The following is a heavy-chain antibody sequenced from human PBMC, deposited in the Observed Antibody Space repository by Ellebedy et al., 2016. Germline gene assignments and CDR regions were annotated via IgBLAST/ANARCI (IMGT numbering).Heavy chain of an antibody. CDR2: IYHSGST. CDR3: ARSSDISGYSLDPRHNWFDP. V-gene: IGHV4-4*02. CDR1: GVSISSTNW. Sequence: SETLSLXXAVSGVSISSTNWWSWVRQPPGKGLEWIGEIYHSGSTKYNPPLKSRVTISVDKSKNQFSLKLTSVNAADTAMYYCARSSDISGYSLDPRHNWFDPWGQGTLVTVSS. D-gene: IGHD3-22*01. J-gene: IGHJ5*02.